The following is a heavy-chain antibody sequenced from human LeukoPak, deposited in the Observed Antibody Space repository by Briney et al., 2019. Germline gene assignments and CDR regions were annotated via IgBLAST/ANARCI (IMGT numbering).Heavy chain of an antibody. J-gene: IGHJ3*01. CDR3: AKDRNYYDSSGSRSFSSA. CDR1: GFTFSSYG. V-gene: IGHV3-30*18. D-gene: IGHD3-22*01. CDR2: ISYDGSNK. Sequence: PGRSLRLSCAASGFTFSSYGMHWVRQAPGKGLEWVAVISYDGSNKYYADSVKGRFTISRDNSKNTLYLQMNSLRAEDTAVYYCAKDRNYYDSSGSRSFSSAWGQGTMVTVSS.